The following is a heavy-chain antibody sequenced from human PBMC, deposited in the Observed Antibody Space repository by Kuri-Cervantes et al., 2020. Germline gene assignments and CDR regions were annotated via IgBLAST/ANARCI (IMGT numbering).Heavy chain of an antibody. CDR1: GGSFSGYY. Sequence: SETLSLTCAVYGGSFSGYYWSWIRQPPGKGLEWFGEINHSGSTNYNPSLKSRVTISVDTSKNQFSLKLSSVTAADTAVYYCARDAQYYGSGSYPHYYMDVWGKGTTVTDSS. CDR2: INHSGST. V-gene: IGHV4-34*01. D-gene: IGHD3-10*01. CDR3: ARDAQYYGSGSYPHYYMDV. J-gene: IGHJ6*03.